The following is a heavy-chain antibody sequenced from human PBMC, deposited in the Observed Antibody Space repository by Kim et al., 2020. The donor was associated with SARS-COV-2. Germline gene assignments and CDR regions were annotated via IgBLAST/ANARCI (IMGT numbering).Heavy chain of an antibody. CDR2: IYSGGST. Sequence: GGSLRLSCAASGFTVSSNYMSWVRQAPGKGLEWVSVIYSGGSTYYADSVKGRFTISRDNSKNTLYLQMNSLRAEDTAVYYCAREGLTGDGSSDYWGQGTLVTVSS. CDR3: AREGLTGDGSSDY. CDR1: GFTVSSNY. D-gene: IGHD7-27*01. J-gene: IGHJ4*02. V-gene: IGHV3-53*01.